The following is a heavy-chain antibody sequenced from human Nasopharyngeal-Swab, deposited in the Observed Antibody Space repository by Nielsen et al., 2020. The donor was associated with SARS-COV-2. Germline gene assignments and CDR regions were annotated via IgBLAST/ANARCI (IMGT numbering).Heavy chain of an antibody. D-gene: IGHD7-27*01. J-gene: IGHJ4*02. V-gene: IGHV3-15*07. Sequence: VRQAPGKGLEWVGRIKSITDGGTTDYAAPVKGRFTISRDDSKNTLYLQMNSLKTEDTAVYYCTTDLGSSGFDYWGQGTLVTVPS. CDR2: IKSITDGGTT. CDR3: TTDLGSSGFDY.